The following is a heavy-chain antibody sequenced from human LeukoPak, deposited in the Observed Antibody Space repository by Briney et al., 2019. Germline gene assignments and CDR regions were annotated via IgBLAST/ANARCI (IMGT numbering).Heavy chain of an antibody. D-gene: IGHD3-3*01. CDR1: GFTFSSYG. Sequence: GGSLRLSCAASGFTFSSYGMHWVRQAPGKGLEWVAVIWYDGSNKYYADSVKGRFTISRDNSKNTLYLQMNSLRAEDTAVYYCARGPLWNYGMDVWGQGTTVTVSS. V-gene: IGHV3-33*01. J-gene: IGHJ6*02. CDR3: ARGPLWNYGMDV. CDR2: IWYDGSNK.